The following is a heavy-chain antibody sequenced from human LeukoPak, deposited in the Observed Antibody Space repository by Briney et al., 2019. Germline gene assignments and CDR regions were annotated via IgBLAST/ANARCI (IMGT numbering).Heavy chain of an antibody. CDR2: IYTSGSS. CDR1: GGSISSGSYY. J-gene: IGHJ4*02. V-gene: IGHV4-61*02. D-gene: IGHD1-26*01. Sequence: SETLSLTCTVSGGSISSGSYYWSWIRQPAGKGLEWIGRIYTSGSSNYNPSLKSRVTISVDTSKNQFSLKLSSVTAADTAVYYCARTVGATPPDYWGQGTLVTVSS. CDR3: ARTVGATPPDY.